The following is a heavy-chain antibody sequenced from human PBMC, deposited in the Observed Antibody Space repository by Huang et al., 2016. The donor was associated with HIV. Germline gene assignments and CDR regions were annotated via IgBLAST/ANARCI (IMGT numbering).Heavy chain of an antibody. CDR2: IYYSGGT. CDR1: GGSISSSSYY. V-gene: IGHV4-39*01. J-gene: IGHJ3*02. CDR3: ARHMDCSSSSCLAGGHERGPFDM. Sequence: QLQLQESGPGLVKPSETLSLTCSVSGGSISSSSYYLGWIRQPPGKGLEWIGSIYYSGGTFYNPSLKSRVTISVDTSKTQFSLRLSAVTAADTSVYYCARHMDCSSSSCLAGGHERGPFDMWGQGTMVTVSS. D-gene: IGHD2-2*01.